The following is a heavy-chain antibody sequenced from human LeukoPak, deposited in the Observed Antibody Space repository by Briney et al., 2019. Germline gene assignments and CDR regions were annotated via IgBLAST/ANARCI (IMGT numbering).Heavy chain of an antibody. V-gene: IGHV3-53*01. CDR2: IYSGGST. CDR3: ARGMVRGEYYFDY. Sequence: GGSLRLSCAASVFTVSSNYMSCVRQAPGKGLEWGSVIYSGGSTYHADSVKGRFTISRDNSKNTLYLQMNSLRAEDTAVYYCARGMVRGEYYFDYWGQGTLVTVSS. J-gene: IGHJ4*02. CDR1: VFTVSSNY. D-gene: IGHD3-10*01.